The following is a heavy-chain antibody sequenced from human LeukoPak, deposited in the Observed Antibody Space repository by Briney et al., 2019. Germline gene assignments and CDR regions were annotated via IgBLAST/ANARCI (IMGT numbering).Heavy chain of an antibody. V-gene: IGHV4-59*01. CDR3: ASSDSSGYYDN. CDR1: GDSISSYY. CDR2: IYYSGNT. J-gene: IGHJ4*02. Sequence: SETLSLTCTVSGDSISSYYWTWIRQPPGKGLEWIGYIYYSGNTNHNPSLKSRVTISVDTSKNQFSLKLSSVTAADTAVYYCASSDSSGYYDNWGQGTLVTVSS. D-gene: IGHD3-22*01.